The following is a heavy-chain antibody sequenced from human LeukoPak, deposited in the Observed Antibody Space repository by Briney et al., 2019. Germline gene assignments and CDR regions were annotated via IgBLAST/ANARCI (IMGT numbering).Heavy chain of an antibody. D-gene: IGHD6-19*01. CDR2: INHSGNT. J-gene: IGHJ4*02. CDR1: GGPFSGYY. CDR3: ARPFLRFSSGWHFDY. V-gene: IGHV4-34*01. Sequence: SETLSLTCAVYGGPFSGYYWSWIRQPPGKGLEWIGEINHSGNTNYNPSLKSRVTISIDTSKNQFSLKLSSVTAADTAIYYCARPFLRFSSGWHFDYWGQGILVTVSS.